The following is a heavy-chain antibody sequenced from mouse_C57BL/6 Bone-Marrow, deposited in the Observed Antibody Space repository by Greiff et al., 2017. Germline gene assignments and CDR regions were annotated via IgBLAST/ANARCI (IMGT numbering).Heavy chain of an antibody. V-gene: IGHV5-9*01. Sequence: EVHLVESGGGLVKPGGSLKLSCAASGFTFSSYTMSWVRQTPEKRLEWVATISGGGGNTYYPDSGKGRFTISRDNAKNTLYLQMSSLRSEDTALYYCARPGSVDYWGQGTTLTVSS. J-gene: IGHJ2*01. CDR1: GFTFSSYT. D-gene: IGHD4-1*01. CDR3: ARPGSVDY. CDR2: ISGGGGNT.